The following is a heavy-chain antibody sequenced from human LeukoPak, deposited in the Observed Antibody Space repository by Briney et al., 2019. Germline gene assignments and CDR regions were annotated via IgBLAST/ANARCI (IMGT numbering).Heavy chain of an antibody. V-gene: IGHV3-23*01. Sequence: GGSLRLSCAASGFAFSTCSMAWVRQAPGKGLEWVSSMSGSGASIYYADSVKGRFTVSRDNSKNTLYLQMNSLRAEDTAVFYCAKRSGYTTGWFFDFWGQGTLVTVSS. CDR1: GFAFSTCS. J-gene: IGHJ4*02. CDR2: MSGSGASI. D-gene: IGHD6-19*01. CDR3: AKRSGYTTGWFFDF.